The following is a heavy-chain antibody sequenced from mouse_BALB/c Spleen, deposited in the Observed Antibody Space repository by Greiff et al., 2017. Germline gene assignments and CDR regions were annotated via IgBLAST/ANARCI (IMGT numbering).Heavy chain of an antibody. J-gene: IGHJ4*01. CDR3: ARGASTMITTGAMDD. CDR1: GFTFSSYA. V-gene: IGHV5-6-5*01. D-gene: IGHD2-4*01. CDR2: ISSGGST. Sequence: EVMLVESGGGLVKPGGSLKLSCAASGFTFSSYAMSWVRQTPEKRLEWVASISSGGSTYYPDSVKGRFTISRDNARNILYLQMSSLRSEDTAMYYCARGASTMITTGAMDDWGQGTSVTVSS.